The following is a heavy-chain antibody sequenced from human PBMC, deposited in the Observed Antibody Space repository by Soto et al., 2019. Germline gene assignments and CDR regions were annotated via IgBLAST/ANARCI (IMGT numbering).Heavy chain of an antibody. D-gene: IGHD1-1*01. J-gene: IGHJ4*02. Sequence: QVQLVQSGAEVRKPGASVKVSCEASGYTFTSYDIYWVRQATGQGLEWMGWMNPNTGNSGYAQKFQGRVTMTSDTSISSVHMELSSLTSEDTAVYYCSRRAETDGWNGFGADKDYFDSWGQGTLVTFSS. CDR2: MNPNTGNS. CDR1: GYTFTSYD. CDR3: SRRAETDGWNGFGADKDYFDS. V-gene: IGHV1-8*01.